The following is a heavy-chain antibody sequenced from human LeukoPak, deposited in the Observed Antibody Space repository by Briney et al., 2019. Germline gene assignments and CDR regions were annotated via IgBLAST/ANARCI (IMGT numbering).Heavy chain of an antibody. J-gene: IGHJ6*02. CDR3: ARAKGWMLLYYYYGMDV. V-gene: IGHV4-59*01. CDR2: IYYSGST. CDR1: GGSISSYY. Sequence: NPSETLSLTCTVSGGSISSYYWSWIRQPPGEGVEWIGYIYYSGSTNYNPSLKSRVTISVDTSKNQFSLKLSSVTAADTAVYYCARAKGWMLLYYYYGMDVWGQGTTVTVSS. D-gene: IGHD6-19*01.